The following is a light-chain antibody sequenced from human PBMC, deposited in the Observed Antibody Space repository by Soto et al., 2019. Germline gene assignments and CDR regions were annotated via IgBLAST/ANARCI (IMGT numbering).Light chain of an antibody. CDR3: QQYDSSPRT. J-gene: IGKJ1*01. V-gene: IGKV3-20*01. CDR1: QSVSTRS. CDR2: GAS. Sequence: EIVLTQPPGTLSLSPGERATLSCRASQSVSTRSLAWYQQKPGQAPRLLISGASSRAADIPDSFSGSGSGTDFTLTINRLEPEDFAVYYCQQYDSSPRTFGQGTKVDIK.